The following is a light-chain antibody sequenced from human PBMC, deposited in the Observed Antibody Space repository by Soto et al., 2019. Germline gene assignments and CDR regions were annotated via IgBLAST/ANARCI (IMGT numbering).Light chain of an antibody. V-gene: IGKV3-11*01. CDR3: HQYNNWPPIT. CDR2: DVS. CDR1: QNISNY. Sequence: IVLTQSPATLSLSPGKRATLSCRASQNISNYLIWYQQKPGQAPRLLIYDVSNRATGIPARFSGSGFGTEFTLTISSLQSEDFALYSCHQYNNWPPITFGQGTRLEIK. J-gene: IGKJ5*01.